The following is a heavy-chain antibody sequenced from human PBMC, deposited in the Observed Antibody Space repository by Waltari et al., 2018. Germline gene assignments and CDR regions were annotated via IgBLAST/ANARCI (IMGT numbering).Heavy chain of an antibody. D-gene: IGHD6-13*01. Sequence: EVQLVESGGGLVKPGGSLRLSCAASGFTFSSYSMNWVRQAPGKGLEWVSSISSSSSYIYYADSVKGRFTISRDNAKNSLYLQMNSLRAEDTAVYYCARAPRIAAARNWFDPWGQGTLVTVSS. J-gene: IGHJ5*02. CDR2: ISSSSSYI. CDR1: GFTFSSYS. V-gene: IGHV3-21*01. CDR3: ARAPRIAAARNWFDP.